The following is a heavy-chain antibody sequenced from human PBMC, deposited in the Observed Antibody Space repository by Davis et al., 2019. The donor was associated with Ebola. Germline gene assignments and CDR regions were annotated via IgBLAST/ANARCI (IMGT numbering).Heavy chain of an antibody. CDR2: IRGGSDRT. V-gene: IGHV3-23*01. D-gene: IGHD2-15*01. J-gene: IGHJ4*02. CDR1: GFTFRSCA. CDR3: AKDNPALGYCSGGSCPLDF. Sequence: GESLKISCAASGFTFRSCAMSWVRQAPGKGLEWVSTIRGGSDRTYYADSVKGRFTVSRDNSANMLYVDMNGLRVEDTAIYYCAKDNPALGYCSGGSCPLDFWGQGTLVTVSS.